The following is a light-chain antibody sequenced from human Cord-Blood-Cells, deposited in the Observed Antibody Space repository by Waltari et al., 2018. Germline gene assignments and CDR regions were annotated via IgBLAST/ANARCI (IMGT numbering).Light chain of an antibody. CDR2: AAA. Sequence: RGTPRASSNFAWYHQKPRPAAGLLIVAAATRATGVPAGFSGIRSGAEVTLTISRRHADEFAVYYCQEYNQWPPGTFGQGTKVEIK. J-gene: IGKJ1*01. CDR1: PRASSN. V-gene: IGKV3-15*01. CDR3: QEYNQWPPGT.